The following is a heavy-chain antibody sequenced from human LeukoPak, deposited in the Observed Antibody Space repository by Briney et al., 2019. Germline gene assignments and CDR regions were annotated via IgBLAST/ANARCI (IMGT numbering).Heavy chain of an antibody. CDR2: IYTSGST. V-gene: IGHV4-61*02. J-gene: IGHJ4*02. CDR1: GGSISSDTYY. CDR3: ARVASSGYYYFDS. D-gene: IGHD3-3*01. Sequence: PSETLSLTCSVSGGSISSDTYYWSWIREPAEKGLEWIGRIYTSGSTNCNPSLKSRVTISMDTSKNQFSLKLSSVTAADTAVYYCARVASSGYYYFDSWGQGTLVTVAS.